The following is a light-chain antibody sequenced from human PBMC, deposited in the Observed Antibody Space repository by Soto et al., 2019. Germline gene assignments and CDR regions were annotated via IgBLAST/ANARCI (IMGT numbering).Light chain of an antibody. J-gene: IGLJ1*01. CDR2: EVS. Sequence: QSALTQPASVSGSPGRSITISCTGTSSDVGGYNYVSWYQQHPSKVPKLMIYEVSNRPAGVSNRFSGSKSGNTASLTISGLQAEDEADYYCCSYTSSSTSYVFGTGTKVTVL. CDR1: SSDVGGYNY. V-gene: IGLV2-14*01. CDR3: CSYTSSSTSYV.